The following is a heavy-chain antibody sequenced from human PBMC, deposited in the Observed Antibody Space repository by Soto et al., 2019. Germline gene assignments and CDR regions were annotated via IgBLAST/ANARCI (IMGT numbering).Heavy chain of an antibody. D-gene: IGHD6-25*01. V-gene: IGHV4-31*03. CDR3: ARESGGYDSSTRYGLDV. CDR1: GYSISSVGHY. CDR2: IYYSGST. J-gene: IGHJ6*02. Sequence: SETLSLTCTVSGYSISSVGHYWTWIRQQPGKGLEWIGYIYYSGSTDYNPSLKSRVTISVDRSKNQFSLNLSSVAAADTAIYYCARESGGYDSSTRYGLDVWGQGTTVTVSS.